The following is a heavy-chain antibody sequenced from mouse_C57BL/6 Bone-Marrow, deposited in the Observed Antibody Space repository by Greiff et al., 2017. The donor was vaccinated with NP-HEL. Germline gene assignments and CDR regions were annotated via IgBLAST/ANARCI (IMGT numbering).Heavy chain of an antibody. CDR3: ARAGYDYDGGFDY. V-gene: IGHV5-4*01. Sequence: LVESGGGLVKPGGSLKLSCAASGFTFSSYAMSWVRQTPEKRLEWVATISDGGSYTYYPDNVKGRFTISRDNAKNNLYLQMSHLKSEDTAMYYCARAGYDYDGGFDYWGQGTTLTVSS. CDR1: GFTFSSYA. J-gene: IGHJ2*01. CDR2: ISDGGSYT. D-gene: IGHD2-4*01.